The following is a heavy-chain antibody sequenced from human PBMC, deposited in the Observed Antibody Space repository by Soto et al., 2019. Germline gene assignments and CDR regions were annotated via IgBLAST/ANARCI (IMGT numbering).Heavy chain of an antibody. CDR3: ARHHRYCSGGTCYLFDY. CDR2: IYNSGST. V-gene: IGHV4-59*08. Sequence: SETLSLTCTVSGGYISSYYGSWIRQPPGKGVEWIGYIYNSGSTNYNPSLKSRVTISVDTSKNQFSLKLSSVTAADTAVYYCARHHRYCSGGTCYLFDYWGHGTLVTVSS. J-gene: IGHJ4*01. CDR1: GGYISSYY. D-gene: IGHD2-15*01.